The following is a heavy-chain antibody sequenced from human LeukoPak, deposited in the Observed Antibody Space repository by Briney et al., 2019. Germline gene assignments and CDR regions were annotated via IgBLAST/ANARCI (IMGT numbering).Heavy chain of an antibody. Sequence: PGGSLRLSCAASGFTFSGYWVHWARQSPGKGLVWVSCINGDGSDTRYADSVKGRFTISRDNAKNTLYLQMNSLRVEDTAVYYCARDPRNKGFDPWGQGTLVTVSS. J-gene: IGHJ5*02. CDR1: GFTFSGYW. D-gene: IGHD1/OR15-1a*01. CDR3: ARDPRNKGFDP. V-gene: IGHV3-74*01. CDR2: INGDGSDT.